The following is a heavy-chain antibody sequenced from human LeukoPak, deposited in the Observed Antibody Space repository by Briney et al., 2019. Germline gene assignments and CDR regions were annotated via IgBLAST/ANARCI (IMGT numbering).Heavy chain of an antibody. Sequence: GGSLRLSCAASGFTFNTFAMSWVRQAPGKGLEWVSVISGSGGRTYYADTVKGRFTISRDNSKNTLYLQMNSLRAEDTAVYYCVKELYYDSSGYPSAFDYWGQGTLVTVSS. CDR1: GFTFNTFA. V-gene: IGHV3-23*01. D-gene: IGHD3-22*01. J-gene: IGHJ4*02. CDR3: VKELYYDSSGYPSAFDY. CDR2: ISGSGGRT.